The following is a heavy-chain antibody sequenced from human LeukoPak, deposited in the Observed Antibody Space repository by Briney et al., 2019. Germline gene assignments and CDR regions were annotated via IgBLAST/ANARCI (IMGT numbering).Heavy chain of an antibody. D-gene: IGHD1/OR15-1a*01. CDR1: GFTFNEYA. V-gene: IGHV3-9*01. CDR3: AKPNNQVAASYYYYMDV. J-gene: IGHJ6*03. Sequence: GRSLRLFCVGFGFTFNEYAMHWVRRARGGGLEWVSGIWWNSGSIGYHDSVKRRFTISRHNARNSLYLQMDCLRAEDTALYYCAKPNNQVAASYYYYMDVWGKGTTVTVSS. CDR2: IWWNSGSI.